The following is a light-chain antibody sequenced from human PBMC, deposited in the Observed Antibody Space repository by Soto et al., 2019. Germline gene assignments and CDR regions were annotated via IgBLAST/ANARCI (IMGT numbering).Light chain of an antibody. CDR2: EVS. J-gene: IGLJ1*01. CDR1: SSDVGAYDY. V-gene: IGLV2-14*03. CDR3: ASHTTTDTRV. Sequence: QSALTQPASVSGSPGQSIAISCTGTSSDVGAYDYVSWYQQHPYRAPRLVIYEVSNRPSGFSNRFSGSKSVNTATLTISGLQAEDEADYYCASHTTTDTRVFGTGTKVTVL.